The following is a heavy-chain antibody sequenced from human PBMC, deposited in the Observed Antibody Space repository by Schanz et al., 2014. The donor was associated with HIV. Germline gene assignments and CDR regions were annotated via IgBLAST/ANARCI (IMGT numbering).Heavy chain of an antibody. CDR3: AKDMGSGSYETFDI. Sequence: QVQLVESGGGVVQPGRSLRLSCAASGFTFSSHGMHWVRQAPGKGLEWVAIISYDGTKSYHTDFAKGRFTISRDNSKNMVYLQMNSLRAEDTALYYCAKDMGSGSYETFDIWGQGTMVTVSS. CDR1: GFTFSSHG. V-gene: IGHV3-30*18. D-gene: IGHD1-26*01. CDR2: ISYDGTKS. J-gene: IGHJ3*02.